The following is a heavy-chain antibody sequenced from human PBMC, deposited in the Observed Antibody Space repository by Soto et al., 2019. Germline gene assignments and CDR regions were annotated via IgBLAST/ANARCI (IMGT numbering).Heavy chain of an antibody. V-gene: IGHV1-46*01. CDR2: INPSGGST. D-gene: IGHD1-20*01. Sequence: ASVKVSCKASGYTFTSYYMHWVRQAPGQGLEWMGIINPSGGSTSYAQKFQGRVTMTRDTSTSTVYMELSSLRSEDTAVYYCARDLADPQVNSEGALDYWGQGTLVTVSS. CDR3: ARDLADPQVNSEGALDY. J-gene: IGHJ4*02. CDR1: GYTFTSYY.